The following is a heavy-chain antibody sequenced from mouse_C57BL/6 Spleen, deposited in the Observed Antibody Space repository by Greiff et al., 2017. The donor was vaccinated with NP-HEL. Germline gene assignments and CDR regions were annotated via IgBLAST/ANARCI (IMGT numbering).Heavy chain of an antibody. J-gene: IGHJ1*03. CDR1: GYTFTSYW. Sequence: QVQLQQPGAELVMPGASVKLSCKASGYTFTSYWMHWVQQRPGQGLEWIGEIDPSDSYTNYNQKVKGRFTLTVDKSSNTAYMQLSSLTSEDSAVYYCARWDYGSTYWYFDVWGTGTTVTVSS. CDR3: ARWDYGSTYWYFDV. V-gene: IGHV1-69*01. CDR2: IDPSDSYT. D-gene: IGHD1-1*01.